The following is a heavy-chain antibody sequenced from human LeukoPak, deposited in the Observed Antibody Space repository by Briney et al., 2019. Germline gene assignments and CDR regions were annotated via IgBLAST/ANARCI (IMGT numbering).Heavy chain of an antibody. CDR2: IYYSGST. CDR1: GGSISLYY. J-gene: IGHJ5*02. Sequence: SQTLSLTCTVSGGSISLYYWSWVRQPPGKGLEWIGYIYYSGSTNYNPSLKSRVTISVDTSKNQFSLKLSSVTAADTAVYYCAREEIRSWFDLWGQGTLLTVSS. CDR3: AREEIRSWFDL. D-gene: IGHD5-24*01. V-gene: IGHV4-59*01.